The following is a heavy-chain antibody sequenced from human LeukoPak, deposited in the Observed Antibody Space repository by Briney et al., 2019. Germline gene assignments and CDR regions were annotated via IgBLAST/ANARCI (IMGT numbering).Heavy chain of an antibody. CDR3: AKDHYCSGGSCYSDPDY. V-gene: IGHV3-7*01. D-gene: IGHD2-15*01. J-gene: IGHJ4*02. CDR2: IKQDGSEK. Sequence: PGGSLRLSCAASGFTFSSYWMSWVRQAPGKGLEWVANIKQDGSEKYYADSVKGRFTISRDNSKNTLYLQMNSLRAEDTAVYYCAKDHYCSGGSCYSDPDYWGQGTLVTVSS. CDR1: GFTFSSYW.